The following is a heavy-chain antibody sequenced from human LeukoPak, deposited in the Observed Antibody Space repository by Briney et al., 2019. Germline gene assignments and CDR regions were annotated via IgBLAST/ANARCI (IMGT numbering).Heavy chain of an antibody. Sequence: PGGSLRLSCAASGFTFNDFAMTWVRQAPGMGLEWVAIINQDGSERYYVDSVKGRFTVSRDSAKNSLYLQMNSLRVEDTAVYYCARDKITGASTNDYWGQGTLVTVSS. D-gene: IGHD1-14*01. J-gene: IGHJ4*02. CDR2: INQDGSER. V-gene: IGHV3-7*01. CDR3: ARDKITGASTNDY. CDR1: GFTFNDFA.